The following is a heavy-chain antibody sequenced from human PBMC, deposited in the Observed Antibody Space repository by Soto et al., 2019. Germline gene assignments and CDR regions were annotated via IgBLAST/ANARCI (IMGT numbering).Heavy chain of an antibody. CDR1: GGSISSSNW. Sequence: SETLSLTCAVSGGSISSSNWWSWVRQPPGKGLEWIGEIYHSGSTNYNPSLKSRVTISVDKSKNQFSLKLSSVTAADTAVYYCARGQGIVVVSAAIWFDPWGQGTLVTVSS. D-gene: IGHD2-2*01. CDR3: ARGQGIVVVSAAIWFDP. V-gene: IGHV4-4*02. J-gene: IGHJ5*02. CDR2: IYHSGST.